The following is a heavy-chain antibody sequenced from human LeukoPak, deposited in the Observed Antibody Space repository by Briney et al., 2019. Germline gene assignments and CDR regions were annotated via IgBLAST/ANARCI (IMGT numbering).Heavy chain of an antibody. CDR3: ARGVGVLLAYYFDY. D-gene: IGHD3-10*01. Sequence: SETLSLTCAVYGGSFSTYYWSWIRQPPGKGLEWIGEINHSGSTNYNPSLKSRVTISVDTSQNQFSLKLSSVTAADTAVYYCARGVGVLLAYYFDYWGQGTLVTVSS. V-gene: IGHV4-34*01. CDR2: INHSGST. CDR1: GGSFSTYY. J-gene: IGHJ4*02.